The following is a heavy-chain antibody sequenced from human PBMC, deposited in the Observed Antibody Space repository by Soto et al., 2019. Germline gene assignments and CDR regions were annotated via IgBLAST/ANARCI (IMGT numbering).Heavy chain of an antibody. CDR2: FGGSGGT. Sequence: EVQVLESGGGLVQPGGSLRLSCVGSGFIFSNYAMACVRQAPGKGLEWVSGFGGSGGTYYADSVKGRYTISRDNSKNTLYLQMNSLRVEDTAVYYCAKSQSSLYYMDVWGKGTAVTVSS. J-gene: IGHJ6*03. V-gene: IGHV3-23*01. CDR1: GFIFSNYA. CDR3: AKSQSSLYYMDV.